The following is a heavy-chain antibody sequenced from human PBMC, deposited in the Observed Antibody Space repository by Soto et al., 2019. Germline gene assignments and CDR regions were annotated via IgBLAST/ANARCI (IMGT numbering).Heavy chain of an antibody. CDR1: GDSISSSIW. J-gene: IGHJ6*02. V-gene: IGHV4-4*02. Sequence: QVQLRESGPGLLKPSGTLSLTCAVSGDSISSSIWWSWVRQPPGKGLEWIGEFYHDGSTYLNPSLMRGVTISVDNSKNQYAPKVTSGTVAHTSVYYYATHNYYANRDCYAMDVSGQGTTVTLSS. D-gene: IGHD3-22*01. CDR2: FYHDGST. CDR3: ATHNYYANRDCYAMDV.